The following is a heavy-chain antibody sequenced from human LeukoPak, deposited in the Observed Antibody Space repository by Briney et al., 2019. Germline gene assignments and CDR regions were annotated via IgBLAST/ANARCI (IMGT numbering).Heavy chain of an antibody. CDR3: ATELWFGEMSGDAFDI. D-gene: IGHD3-10*01. Sequence: SETLSLTCTVFGGSISNFYYSWIRQPPGKGLEWLGRIYTSGSTNYNPSLKSRVTISVDTSKNQFSLKLSSVTAADTAVYYCATELWFGEMSGDAFDIWGQGTMVTVSS. J-gene: IGHJ3*02. CDR1: GGSISNFY. CDR2: IYTSGST. V-gene: IGHV4-4*08.